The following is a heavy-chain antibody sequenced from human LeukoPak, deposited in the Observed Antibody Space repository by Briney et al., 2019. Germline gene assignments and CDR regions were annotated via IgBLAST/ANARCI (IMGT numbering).Heavy chain of an antibody. J-gene: IGHJ4*02. D-gene: IGHD3-3*01. CDR2: IYTSGST. Sequence: PSETLSLTCTVSGGSISSYYWSWIRQPARKGLEWIGRIYTSGSTNYNPSLKSRVTMSVDTSKNQFSLKLSSVTAADTAVYYCAIQYYDFWSGYLDYWGQGTLVTVSS. CDR1: GGSISSYY. V-gene: IGHV4-4*07. CDR3: AIQYYDFWSGYLDY.